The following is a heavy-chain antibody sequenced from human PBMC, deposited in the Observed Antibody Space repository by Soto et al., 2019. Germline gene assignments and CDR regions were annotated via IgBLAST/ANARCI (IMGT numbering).Heavy chain of an antibody. D-gene: IGHD6-19*01. CDR3: ARQWLVAINWFDP. V-gene: IGHV4-39*01. J-gene: IGHJ5*02. CDR2: IYYSGST. Sequence: PSETLSLTCTVSGGSISSSSYYWGWIRQPPGKGLEWIGSIYYSGSTYYNPSLKSRVTISVDTSKNQFSLKLSSVTAADTAVYYCARQWLVAINWFDPWGQGTLVTVSS. CDR1: GGSISSSSYY.